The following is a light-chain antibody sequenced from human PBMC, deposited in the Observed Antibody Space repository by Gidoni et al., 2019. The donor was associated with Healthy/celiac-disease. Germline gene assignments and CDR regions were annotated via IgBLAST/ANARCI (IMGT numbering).Light chain of an antibody. J-gene: IGKJ1*01. Sequence: IHMTQSPSSLSASVGDRVTITCRASQSISSYLNWYQQKPGKAPKLLIYAASSLQSGVPSRFSGSGYGTDFNLTISSLQHEDVATYYGQKSYSTSRTFGQGTKVEIK. CDR1: QSISSY. CDR3: QKSYSTSRT. V-gene: IGKV1-39*01. CDR2: AAS.